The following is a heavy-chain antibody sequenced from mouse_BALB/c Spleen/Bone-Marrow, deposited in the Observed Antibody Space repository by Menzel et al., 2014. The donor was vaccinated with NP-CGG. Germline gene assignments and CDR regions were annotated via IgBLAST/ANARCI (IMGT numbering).Heavy chain of an antibody. CDR2: VNPYSDGT. J-gene: IGHJ1*01. CDR1: GYTFTSYM. CDR3: ARSKDWYFDV. Sequence: LVESGPELVKPGASVKMSCKASGYTFTSYMMHWVKQKPGQGLEWVGYVNPYSDGTYYTEDFKGKATLTSDKSSGTVYMELSSLTSEDSAVFYCARSKDWYFDVWGAGTTVTVSS. V-gene: IGHV1-14*01.